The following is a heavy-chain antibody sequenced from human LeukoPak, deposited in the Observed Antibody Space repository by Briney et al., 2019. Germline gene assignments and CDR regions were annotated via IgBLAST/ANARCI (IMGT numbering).Heavy chain of an antibody. Sequence: GGSLRLSCVASGFTFSNYAMSWVRQAPGKGLEWIAALNGGRTFFQDSLRGRFTISRDNSKNTLYLQLNSLRGDDTAVYYCVKEVAGYGYFDYWGRGTLVTVSS. CDR3: VKEVAGYGYFDY. CDR1: GFTFSNYA. D-gene: IGHD2-2*03. V-gene: IGHV3-23*01. J-gene: IGHJ4*02. CDR2: LNGGRT.